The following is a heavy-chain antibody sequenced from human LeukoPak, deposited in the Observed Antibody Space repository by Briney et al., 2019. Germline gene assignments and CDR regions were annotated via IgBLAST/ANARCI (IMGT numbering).Heavy chain of an antibody. CDR1: GGSISSGGYY. D-gene: IGHD3-3*01. CDR3: AREGYDFWSAYYYGMDV. V-gene: IGHV4-31*03. CDR2: IYYSGST. Sequence: SETLSLTCTVSGGSISSGGYYWSWIRQHPGKGLEWIGYIYYSGSTYYNPSLKSRVTISVDTSKNQFSLKLSSVTAADTAVYYCAREGYDFWSAYYYGMDVWGQGTLVTVSS. J-gene: IGHJ6*02.